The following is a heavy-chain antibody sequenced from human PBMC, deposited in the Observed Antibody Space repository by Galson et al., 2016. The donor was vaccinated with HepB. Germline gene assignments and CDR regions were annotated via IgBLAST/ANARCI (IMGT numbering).Heavy chain of an antibody. CDR2: IYPGDSDT. CDR1: GYSFTSNW. Sequence: QSGAEVKKPGESLKISCKGSGYSFTSNWIGWVRQMPGKGLEWMGIIYPGDSDTRYSPSFQGQVTISAEKSISTAYLQWSSLRASGTAMYYCARLFYYDSSGYWQYYYGMDVWGQGTTVTVSS. V-gene: IGHV5-51*01. CDR3: ARLFYYDSSGYWQYYYGMDV. D-gene: IGHD3-22*01. J-gene: IGHJ6*02.